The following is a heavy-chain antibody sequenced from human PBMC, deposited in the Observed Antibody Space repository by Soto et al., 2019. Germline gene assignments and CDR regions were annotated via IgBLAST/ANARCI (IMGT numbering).Heavy chain of an antibody. V-gene: IGHV4-31*03. CDR2: IYYRGST. CDR1: GDSISRGGYY. Sequence: QVQLQESGPGLVKPSQTLSLTCNVSGDSISRGGYYWSWVRQHPGKGLEWLGYIYYRGSTYYNPSLKSRVHISVATSKNHFSLRLSSVTAADTAVYDCARVEVVITRGALDYWGPGTLVTVSS. CDR3: ARVEVVITRGALDY. D-gene: IGHD2-15*01. J-gene: IGHJ4*02.